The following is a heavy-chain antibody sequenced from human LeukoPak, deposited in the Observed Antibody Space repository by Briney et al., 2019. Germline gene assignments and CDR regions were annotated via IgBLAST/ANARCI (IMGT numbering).Heavy chain of an antibody. CDR3: ARAAGDTAMDALDY. D-gene: IGHD5-18*01. CDR1: GYTFTSYG. V-gene: IGHV1-18*01. J-gene: IGHJ4*02. CDR2: ISAYNGNT. Sequence: ASVRVSCKASGYTFTSYGISWVRQAPGQGLEWMGWISAYNGNTNYAQKLQGRVTMTTDTSTSTAYMELRSLRSDDTAVYYCARAAGDTAMDALDYWGQGTLVTVSS.